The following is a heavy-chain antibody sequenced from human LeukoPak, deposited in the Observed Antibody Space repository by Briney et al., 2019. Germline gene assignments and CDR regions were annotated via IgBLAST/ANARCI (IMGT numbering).Heavy chain of an antibody. CDR1: GFTFSSYS. CDR2: ISSRSSTI. J-gene: IGHJ4*02. CDR3: AKDILTGGYYFDY. Sequence: GGSLRLSCAASGFTFSSYSMNWVRQAPGKGLEWVSYISSRSSTIYYADSVKGRFTISRDNAKNSLYLQMNSLRAEDTAVYYCAKDILTGGYYFDYWGQGTLVTVSS. D-gene: IGHD2-8*02. V-gene: IGHV3-48*01.